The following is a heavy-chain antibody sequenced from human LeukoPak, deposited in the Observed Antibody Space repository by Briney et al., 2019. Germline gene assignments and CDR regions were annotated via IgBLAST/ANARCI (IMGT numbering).Heavy chain of an antibody. V-gene: IGHV3-7*04. Sequence: GGSLRLSCVASGFPFSSHWMTWVRQAPGKGLEWVANIKQDGSKKSYVESVKGRFTISRDNAKNSLYLQMNSLRAEDTAIYYCTRVGYIDEGIDYWGQGTLVTVSS. CDR1: GFPFSSHW. CDR2: IKQDGSKK. J-gene: IGHJ4*02. D-gene: IGHD5-24*01. CDR3: TRVGYIDEGIDY.